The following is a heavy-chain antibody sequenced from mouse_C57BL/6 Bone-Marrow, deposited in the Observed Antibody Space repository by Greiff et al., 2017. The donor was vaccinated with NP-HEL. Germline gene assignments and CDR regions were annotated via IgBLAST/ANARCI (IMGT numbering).Heavy chain of an antibody. CDR3: ARHEEAADGFDY. CDR2: CYPGSGSI. J-gene: IGHJ2*01. V-gene: IGHV1-62-2*01. Sequence: QVQLKESGAELVKPGASVKLSCKASGYTFTEYTIHWVKQRSGQGLEWIGWCYPGSGSIKYNEKFKDKATLTADKSSSTVYMELSRLTSEDSAVYFCARHEEAADGFDYWGQGTTLTVSS. CDR1: GYTFTEYT.